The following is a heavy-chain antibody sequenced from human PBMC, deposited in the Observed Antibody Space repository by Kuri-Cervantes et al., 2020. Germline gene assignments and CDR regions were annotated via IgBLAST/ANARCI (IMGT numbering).Heavy chain of an antibody. Sequence: ESLKISCTVSGGSISSYYWSWIRQPPGKGLEWIGYIYYSGSTNYNPSLKSRVTISVDTSKNQFSLKLNSVTPEDTAVYYCARLHVVGPFYYYYGMDVWGQGTTVTVSS. CDR1: GGSISSYY. CDR2: IYYSGST. V-gene: IGHV4-59*12. CDR3: ARLHVVGPFYYYYGMDV. D-gene: IGHD1-26*01. J-gene: IGHJ6*02.